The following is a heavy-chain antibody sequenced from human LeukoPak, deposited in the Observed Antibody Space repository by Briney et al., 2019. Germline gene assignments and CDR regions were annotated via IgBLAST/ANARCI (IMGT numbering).Heavy chain of an antibody. CDR1: GYSFTSYW. CDR2: IYPGDSDT. Sequence: PGESLKISCKDAGYSFTSYWIGWVRQMPGKGLEWMGIIYPGDSDTRYSPSFQAQVTISADKSISTAYLQWSSLKASDTAMYYCARPPSRDGYNLGYWGQGTLVTVSS. D-gene: IGHD5-24*01. J-gene: IGHJ4*02. CDR3: ARPPSRDGYNLGY. V-gene: IGHV5-51*01.